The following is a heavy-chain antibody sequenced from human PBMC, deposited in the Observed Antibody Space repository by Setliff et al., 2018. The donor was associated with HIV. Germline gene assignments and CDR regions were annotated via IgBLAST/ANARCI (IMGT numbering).Heavy chain of an antibody. Sequence: PGGSLRLSCAASGFIFSSFAMHWVRQAPGKGLEWVAVISFDGSNKYYADSVKGRFTVSRDNSKNTLYLQMNSLRAEDSAVYYCASGVLVVSAIFPASIAFDIGGQGTMVTVSS. CDR2: ISFDGSNK. J-gene: IGHJ3*02. D-gene: IGHD2-8*02. CDR1: GFIFSSFA. CDR3: ASGVLVVSAIFPASIAFDI. V-gene: IGHV3-30-3*01.